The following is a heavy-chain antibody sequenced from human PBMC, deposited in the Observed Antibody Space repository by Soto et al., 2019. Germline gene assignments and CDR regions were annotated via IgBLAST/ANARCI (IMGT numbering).Heavy chain of an antibody. CDR3: VRPRGGEGSAVGY. CDR1: GFIFSSYG. Sequence: QVQLVESGGGVVQPGRSLRLSCAASGFIFSSYGMHWVRQAPGKGLEWVAIIWYDGSNKYYADSVKGRFTISRDDSKNTLYLEMNSLRVDDTAVYYCVRPRGGEGSAVGYWGQGTLVTVSS. CDR2: IWYDGSNK. D-gene: IGHD3-16*01. J-gene: IGHJ4*02. V-gene: IGHV3-33*01.